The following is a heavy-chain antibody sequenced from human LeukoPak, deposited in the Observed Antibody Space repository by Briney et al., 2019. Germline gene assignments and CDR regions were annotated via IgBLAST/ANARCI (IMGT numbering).Heavy chain of an antibody. Sequence: QTGGSLRLSCAASGFTFSSYEMNWVRQAPGKGLEWVSYISSSGSTIYYADSVKGRFTISRDNAKNSLYLQMNSLRAEDTAVYYCASTPGYSYGPAEHYYGMDVWGQGTTVTVSS. CDR1: GFTFSSYE. D-gene: IGHD5-18*01. CDR2: ISSSGSTI. CDR3: ASTPGYSYGPAEHYYGMDV. J-gene: IGHJ6*02. V-gene: IGHV3-48*03.